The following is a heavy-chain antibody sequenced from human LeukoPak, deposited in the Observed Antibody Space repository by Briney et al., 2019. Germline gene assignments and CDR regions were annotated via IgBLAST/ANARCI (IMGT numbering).Heavy chain of an antibody. V-gene: IGHV3-74*01. D-gene: IGHD1-26*01. CDR1: GFTFSSYW. CDR2: LNSDGSST. Sequence: GGSLRLSCAASGFTFSSYWMYWVRQAPGKGLVWVSRLNSDGSSTNYADSVRGRFTISRDNAKNSLYLQMNSLRAEDTAVYYCARDGDSGSYRPFDYWGQGTLVTVSS. J-gene: IGHJ4*02. CDR3: ARDGDSGSYRPFDY.